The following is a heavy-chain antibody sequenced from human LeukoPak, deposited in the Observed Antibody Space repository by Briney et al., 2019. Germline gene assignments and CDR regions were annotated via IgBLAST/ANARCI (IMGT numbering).Heavy chain of an antibody. CDR2: ISGSGDST. Sequence: PGGSLRLSCATSGYTFSTYNMNWVRQAPGKGLEWVSAISGSGDSTYYADSVKGRFTISRDNSKNTLYLQMNSLRAEDTAVYYCAKDLYDYVWGSYRYDYWGQGTLVTVSS. D-gene: IGHD3-16*02. V-gene: IGHV3-23*01. J-gene: IGHJ4*02. CDR1: GYTFSTYN. CDR3: AKDLYDYVWGSYRYDY.